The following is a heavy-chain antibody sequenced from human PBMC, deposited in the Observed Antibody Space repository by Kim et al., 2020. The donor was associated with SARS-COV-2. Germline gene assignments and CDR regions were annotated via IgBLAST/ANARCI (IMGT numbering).Heavy chain of an antibody. CDR1: GFTFSSYA. Sequence: GGSLRLSCAASGFTFSSYAMSWVRQAPGKGLEWVSAISGSGGSTYYADSVKGRFTISRDNSKNTLYLQMNSLRAEDTAVYYCAKSIVSIAALFPVAPYGMDVWGQGTTVTVSS. CDR2: ISGSGGST. J-gene: IGHJ6*02. CDR3: AKSIVSIAALFPVAPYGMDV. V-gene: IGHV3-23*01. D-gene: IGHD6-6*01.